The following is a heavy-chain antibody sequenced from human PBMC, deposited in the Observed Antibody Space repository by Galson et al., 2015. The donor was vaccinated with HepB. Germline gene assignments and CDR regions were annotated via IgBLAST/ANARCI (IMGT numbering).Heavy chain of an antibody. Sequence: SVKVSCKASGFTFTKYYIHWVRQAPGQGLEWMGILNPRAYSTTYAQKFQGRLTMTRDTSTTTVYMELSSLRSEDTAVNYCATRVDSGFDYWGQGTLVTVSS. D-gene: IGHD3-9*01. CDR3: ATRVDSGFDY. V-gene: IGHV1-46*03. J-gene: IGHJ4*02. CDR2: LNPRAYST. CDR1: GFTFTKYY.